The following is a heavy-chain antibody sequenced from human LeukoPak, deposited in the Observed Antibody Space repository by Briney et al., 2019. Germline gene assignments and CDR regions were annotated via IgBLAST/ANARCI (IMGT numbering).Heavy chain of an antibody. Sequence: ASVKVSCKASGYTFTSHGISWVRQAPGQGLEWMGWISAYNGNTNYAQKLQGRVTMTTDTSTSTAYMELSRLRSDDTAVYYCAREGAMTYSWSYWGQGTLVTVSS. V-gene: IGHV1-18*01. J-gene: IGHJ4*02. D-gene: IGHD3-3*01. CDR3: AREGAMTYSWSY. CDR1: GYTFTSHG. CDR2: ISAYNGNT.